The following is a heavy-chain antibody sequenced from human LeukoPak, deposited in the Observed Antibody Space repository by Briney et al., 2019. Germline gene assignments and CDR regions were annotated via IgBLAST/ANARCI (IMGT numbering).Heavy chain of an antibody. CDR1: GFTFSSYW. Sequence: GGSLRLSCAASGFTFSSYWMSWVRQAPGKGLEGVANIKQDGSEKYYVDSVKGRFTISRDNAKNSLYLQMNSLRAEDTAVYYCARYCGGDCYSRSYYYYGMDVWGQGTTVTVSS. V-gene: IGHV3-7*01. D-gene: IGHD2-21*02. CDR2: IKQDGSEK. J-gene: IGHJ6*02. CDR3: ARYCGGDCYSRSYYYYGMDV.